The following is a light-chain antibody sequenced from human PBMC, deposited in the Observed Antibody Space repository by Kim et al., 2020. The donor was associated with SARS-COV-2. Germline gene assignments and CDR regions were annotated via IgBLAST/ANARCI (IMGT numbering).Light chain of an antibody. J-gene: IGKJ2*01. Sequence: SPEERATLSCRASQSVTSNLAWYQQRPGQAPRLLIYGASIRATGIPDRFSGSGSGTEFTLTISSLQPEDFALYYCQQYNRWPPYIFGQGTKLEI. CDR2: GAS. V-gene: IGKV3-15*01. CDR1: QSVTSN. CDR3: QQYNRWPPYI.